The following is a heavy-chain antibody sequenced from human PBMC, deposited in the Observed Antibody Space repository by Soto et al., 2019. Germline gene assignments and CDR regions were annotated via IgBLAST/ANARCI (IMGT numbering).Heavy chain of an antibody. CDR2: IYYSGST. CDR3: ARGRGDYVWGSYRRLFYYFDY. J-gene: IGHJ4*02. Sequence: SETLSLTCTVSGGSISSGGYYWSWIRQHPGRGLEWIGYIYYSGSTYYNPSLKSRVTISVDTSKNQFSLKLSSVTAADTAVYYCARGRGDYVWGSYRRLFYYFDYWGQGTLVTVSS. D-gene: IGHD3-16*02. CDR1: GGSISSGGYY. V-gene: IGHV4-31*03.